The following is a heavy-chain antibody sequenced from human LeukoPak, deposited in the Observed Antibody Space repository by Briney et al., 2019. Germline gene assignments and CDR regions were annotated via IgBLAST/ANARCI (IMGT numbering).Heavy chain of an antibody. V-gene: IGHV3-30-3*01. Sequence: GGSLRLSCAVSGFTFSSYAMYWVRQAPGKGLEWVAVISYDGNNKYYADSVKGRFTISRGNSKNTLYVRMNSLRAEDTAVYYCARDRDPRAPGVFDYWGQGTLVTVSS. CDR3: ARDRDPRAPGVFDY. CDR1: GFTFSSYA. J-gene: IGHJ4*02. CDR2: ISYDGNNK. D-gene: IGHD3-10*01.